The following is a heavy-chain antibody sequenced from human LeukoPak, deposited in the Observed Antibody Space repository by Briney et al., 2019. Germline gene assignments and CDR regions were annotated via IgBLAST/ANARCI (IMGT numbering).Heavy chain of an antibody. D-gene: IGHD2-15*01. V-gene: IGHV3-23*01. Sequence: GGSLRLSCAASGFTFSSYAMSWVRQAPGKGLEWVSAISGSGGSTYYADSVKGRFTISRDNSKNTLYLQMNSLRAEDTAVYHCAKQIGYCSGGNCHFSDWGQGTLVTVSS. CDR3: AKQIGYCSGGNCHFSD. J-gene: IGHJ4*02. CDR2: ISGSGGST. CDR1: GFTFSSYA.